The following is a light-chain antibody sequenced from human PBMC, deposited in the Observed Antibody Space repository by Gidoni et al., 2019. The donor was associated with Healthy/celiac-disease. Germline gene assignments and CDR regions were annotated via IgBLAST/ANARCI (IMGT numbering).Light chain of an antibody. CDR3: QQYNSYSKS. Sequence: DIQMTQSPSTLSASVGDRVTITCRASQSISSWLAWYQQKPGKAPKLLIYKESSLESGVPSRFSGSGAGTEFTLTISSLQPDDLATYYCQQYNSYSKSFGQXTKLEIK. CDR2: KES. J-gene: IGKJ2*03. V-gene: IGKV1-5*03. CDR1: QSISSW.